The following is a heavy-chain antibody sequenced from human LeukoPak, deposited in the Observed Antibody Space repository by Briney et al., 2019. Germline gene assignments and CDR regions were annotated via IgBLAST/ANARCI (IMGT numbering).Heavy chain of an antibody. CDR2: IYYSGST. J-gene: IGHJ3*02. CDR3: ARLAVADRKAFDI. Sequence: SETLSLTCTVSGGSISSYYWSWIRQPPGKGLEWIGYIYYSGSTNYNPSLKSRVTISVDTSKNQFSLKLSSVTAADTAVYYCARLAVADRKAFDIWGQGTMVTVSS. D-gene: IGHD6-19*01. V-gene: IGHV4-59*08. CDR1: GGSISSYY.